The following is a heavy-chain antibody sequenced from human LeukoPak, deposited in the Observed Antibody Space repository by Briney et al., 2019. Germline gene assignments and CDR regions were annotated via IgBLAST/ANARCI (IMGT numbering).Heavy chain of an antibody. CDR1: GYTFTSYY. V-gene: IGHV1-46*01. Sequence: GASVKVSCKASGYTFTSYYMHWVRQAPGQGLEWMGIINPSGGSTSYAQKFQGRVTMTRDTSTSTVYMELSSLRSEDTAVYYCARGGANCSSTSCHYYYCGMDVWGQGTTVTVSS. CDR3: ARGGANCSSTSCHYYYCGMDV. J-gene: IGHJ6*02. D-gene: IGHD2-2*01. CDR2: INPSGGST.